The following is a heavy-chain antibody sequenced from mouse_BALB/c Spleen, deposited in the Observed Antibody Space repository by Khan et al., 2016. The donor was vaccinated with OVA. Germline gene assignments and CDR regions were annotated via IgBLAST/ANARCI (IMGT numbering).Heavy chain of an antibody. D-gene: IGHD1-3*01. J-gene: IGHJ2*01. CDR1: RDTIKDAY. V-gene: IGHV14-3*02. CDR3: ARISA. Sequence: VRLQQSGAERATPGSPVNFSCTAPRDTIKDAYMHWVKHRSAHRLQWKGSIDPANGHTQYAPNFQGKATITADTPSNIAHRQLSSLTSEDTADYYSARISAWGEGTTLTVSS. CDR2: IDPANGHT.